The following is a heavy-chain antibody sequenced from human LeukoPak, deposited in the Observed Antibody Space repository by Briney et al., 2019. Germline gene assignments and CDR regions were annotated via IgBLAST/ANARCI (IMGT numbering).Heavy chain of an antibody. V-gene: IGHV3-7*01. J-gene: IGHJ4*02. Sequence: PGGSLRLSCAASGFTLSSFWMNWLRQAPGKGLEWVANIKQDGSEKYYADSVKGRFTISRDNAKNSLFLQMNSLRAEDTAVYYCAREGDISVITYAYWGQGTLVTVSS. CDR2: IKQDGSEK. CDR1: GFTLSSFW. CDR3: AREGDISVITYAY. D-gene: IGHD5-12*01.